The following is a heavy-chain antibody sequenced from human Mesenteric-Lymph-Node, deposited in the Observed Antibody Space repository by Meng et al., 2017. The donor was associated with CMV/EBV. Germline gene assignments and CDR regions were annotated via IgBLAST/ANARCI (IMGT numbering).Heavy chain of an antibody. Sequence: LSLTCAASGFTFSSYAMHWVRQAPGKGLEWVAVISYDGSNKYYADSVKGRFTISRDNSKNTLYLQMNSLRAEDTAVYYCARDGDYDFWSGYTYWYFDLWGRGTLVTVSS. J-gene: IGHJ2*01. CDR3: ARDGDYDFWSGYTYWYFDL. CDR1: GFTFSSYA. CDR2: ISYDGSNK. V-gene: IGHV3-30*04. D-gene: IGHD3-3*01.